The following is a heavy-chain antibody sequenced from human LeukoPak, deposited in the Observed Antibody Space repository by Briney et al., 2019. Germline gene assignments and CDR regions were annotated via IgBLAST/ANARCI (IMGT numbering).Heavy chain of an antibody. Sequence: GGSLRLSCAASGFTFSSYSMNWVRQAPGKGLEWVSSISSSSSYIYYADSVKGRFTISRDNAKNSLYPQMNSLRAEDTAVYYCARVGAYSSGWPGGSAYYFDYWGQGTLVTVSS. CDR3: ARVGAYSSGWPGGSAYYFDY. V-gene: IGHV3-21*01. J-gene: IGHJ4*02. CDR2: ISSSSSYI. D-gene: IGHD6-19*01. CDR1: GFTFSSYS.